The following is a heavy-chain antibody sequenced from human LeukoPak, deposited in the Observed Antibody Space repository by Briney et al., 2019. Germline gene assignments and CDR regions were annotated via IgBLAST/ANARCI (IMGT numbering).Heavy chain of an antibody. CDR2: ISWDGGST. J-gene: IGHJ4*02. V-gene: IGHV3-43*01. CDR1: GFTFDDYT. Sequence: GGSLRLSCAASGFTFDDYTMHWVRQAPGKGLEWVSLISWDGGSTYYADSVKGRFTISRDNSKNSLYLQMNSLRTEDTALYYCAKGGDSYFDYWGQGTLVTVSS. D-gene: IGHD2-21*02. CDR3: AKGGDSYFDY.